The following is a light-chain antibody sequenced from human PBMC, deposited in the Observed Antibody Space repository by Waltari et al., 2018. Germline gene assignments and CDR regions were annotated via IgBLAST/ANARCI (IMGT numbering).Light chain of an antibody. CDR3: CSYAGSSTYV. J-gene: IGLJ1*01. CDR2: EGS. Sequence: QSALTQPASVSGSPRQSITISCTGTSGDVGSYNPVSWYQQHPGKAPKLMIYEGSKRPSGVSNRFSGSKSGNTASLTISGLQAEDEADYYCCSYAGSSTYVFGTGTKVTVL. CDR1: SGDVGSYNP. V-gene: IGLV2-23*01.